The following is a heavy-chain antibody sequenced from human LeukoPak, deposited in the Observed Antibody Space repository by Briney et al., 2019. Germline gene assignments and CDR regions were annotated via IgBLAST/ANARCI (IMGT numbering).Heavy chain of an antibody. CDR3: VKGDGPLTIPAPGCMDV. CDR2: ISSSGGST. D-gene: IGHD2-2*01. Sequence: GGSLRLSCSASGFTFSSYAMHWVRQAPGKGLEYVSAISSSGGSTYYADSVKGRFTISRDNSKNTLYLQISSLRAEDTAVYYCVKGDGPLTIPAPGCMDVWGQGTTVTVSS. CDR1: GFTFSSYA. J-gene: IGHJ6*02. V-gene: IGHV3-64D*06.